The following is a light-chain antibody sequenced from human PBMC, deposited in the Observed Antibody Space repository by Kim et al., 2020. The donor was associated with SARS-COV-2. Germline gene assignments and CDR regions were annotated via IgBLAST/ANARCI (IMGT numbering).Light chain of an antibody. V-gene: IGKV3-20*01. CDR1: QSVSSNY. Sequence: EIFFPPSPVPLSLSPGERVTLSCRASQSVSSNYLAWYQQKPGQAPRLLIYGASSRATDIPDRFSGSGSGTDFTLTISRLEAEDFAVYYCHLYGSSPLFGPGTKVDIK. J-gene: IGKJ3*01. CDR2: GAS. CDR3: HLYGSSPL.